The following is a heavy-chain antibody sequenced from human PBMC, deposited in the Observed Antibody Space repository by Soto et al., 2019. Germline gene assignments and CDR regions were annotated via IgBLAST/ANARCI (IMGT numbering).Heavy chain of an antibody. CDR1: GYTFTSYA. CDR3: ARESVAGTGWYFDY. CDR2: INAGNGNT. V-gene: IGHV1-3*01. J-gene: IGHJ4*02. Sequence: ASVKVSCKASGYTFTSYAMHWVRQAPGQRFEWMGWINAGNGNTKYSQKFQGRVTITRDTSASTAYMELSSLRSEDTAVYYCARESVAGTGWYFDYWGQGTLVTVSS. D-gene: IGHD6-19*01.